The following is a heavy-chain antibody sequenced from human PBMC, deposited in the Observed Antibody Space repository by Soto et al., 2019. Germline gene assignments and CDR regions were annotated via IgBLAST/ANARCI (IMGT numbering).Heavy chain of an antibody. V-gene: IGHV3-53*01. J-gene: IGHJ4*02. CDR1: GFSVTDHY. D-gene: IGHD3-9*01. Sequence: GSLRLSCAASGFSVTDHYITWFRQAPGKGLEWVSVLYTGGSAYYGDSVKGRFTISRDSSTNTLYLQMNSLKVGDTAFYFCARSFNDWTTYFDYWSEGTLVTVSS. CDR3: ARSFNDWTTYFDY. CDR2: LYTGGSA.